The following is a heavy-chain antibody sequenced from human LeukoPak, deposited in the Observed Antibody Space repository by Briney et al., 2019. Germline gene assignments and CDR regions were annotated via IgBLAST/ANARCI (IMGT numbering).Heavy chain of an antibody. D-gene: IGHD3-10*01. J-gene: IGHJ5*02. CDR1: GGSISSGGYY. V-gene: IGHV4-31*03. CDR3: ASLDGSGSYYKYGWFDP. Sequence: SQTLSLTCTVSGGSISSGGYYWSWIRQHPGKGLEWIGYIYYSGSTYYNPSLKSRVTISVDTSKNQFSLKLSSVTAADTAVYYCASLDGSGSYYKYGWFDPWGQGTLVTVSS. CDR2: IYYSGST.